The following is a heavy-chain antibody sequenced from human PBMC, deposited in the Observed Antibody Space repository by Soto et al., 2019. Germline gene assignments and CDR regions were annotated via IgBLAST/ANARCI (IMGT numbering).Heavy chain of an antibody. V-gene: IGHV1-46*03. CDR3: SREMASTYYFDY. D-gene: IGHD5-12*01. CDR2: VNPSGGST. J-gene: IGHJ4*02. Sequence: ASVKVSCKASGYTFTSYYMHWVRQAPGQGLEWMGIVNPSGGSTTYAQKFQGRVTMTRDTSTSTVYMELNSLRSEDTAVYYCSREMASTYYFDYWGQGTRVTVSS. CDR1: GYTFTSYY.